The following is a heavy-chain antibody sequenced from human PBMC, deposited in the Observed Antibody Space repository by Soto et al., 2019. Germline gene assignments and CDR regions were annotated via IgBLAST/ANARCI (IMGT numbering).Heavy chain of an antibody. J-gene: IGHJ6*02. CDR1: GGTFSSYA. D-gene: IGHD3-10*01. V-gene: IGHV1-69*13. Sequence: ASVKVSCKASGGTFSSYAISWVRQAPGQGLEWMGGIIPIFGTANYAQKFQGRVTITADESTSTAYMELSSLRSEDTAVYYCARVADMVLGVMYYYGMDVWGQGTTVTVSS. CDR2: IIPIFGTA. CDR3: ARVADMVLGVMYYYGMDV.